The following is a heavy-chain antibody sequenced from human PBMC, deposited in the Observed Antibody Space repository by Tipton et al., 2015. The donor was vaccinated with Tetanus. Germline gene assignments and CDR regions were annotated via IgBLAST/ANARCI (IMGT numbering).Heavy chain of an antibody. V-gene: IGHV1-2*02. D-gene: IGHD6-25*01. J-gene: IGHJ2*01. CDR2: INPNGGGT. CDR3: ARLGGIQRHFDR. Sequence: QSGAEVKQPGASVKVSCKASGYSLIDYFIHWVRQSPGQGLEWVGWINPNGGGTRFAQTVKGRVTMTRDTSTSTVYLELNRLIYNDTAVYCCARLGGIQRHFDRWGPGTLVIVSS. CDR1: GYSLIDYF.